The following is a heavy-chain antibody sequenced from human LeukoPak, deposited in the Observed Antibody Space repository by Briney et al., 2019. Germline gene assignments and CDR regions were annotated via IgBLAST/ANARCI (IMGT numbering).Heavy chain of an antibody. Sequence: PGGSLRLSCATSGFTFSSYPMNWVRQAPGMRLEWVSYISTSSGIIYYADSVKGRFTISRDNAKNSLYLQMNNLRAEDTAVYYCARSLGYCSGGSCYSLGYFDYWGQGTVVSVSS. CDR3: ARSLGYCSGGSCYSLGYFDY. CDR2: ISTSSGII. J-gene: IGHJ4*02. CDR1: GFTFSSYP. D-gene: IGHD2-15*01. V-gene: IGHV3-48*01.